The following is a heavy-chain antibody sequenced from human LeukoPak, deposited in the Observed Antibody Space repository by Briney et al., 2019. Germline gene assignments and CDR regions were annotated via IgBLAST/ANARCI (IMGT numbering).Heavy chain of an antibody. Sequence: SETLSLTCTVSGGSISSSSYYWGWIRQPPGKGLEWIGSIYYSGSTYYNPSLKSRVTISVDTSKNQFSLKLSSVTAADTAVYYCARRSWADSSGWYDRPDGNWFDPWGQGTLVTVSS. CDR1: GGSISSSSYY. CDR3: ARRSWADSSGWYDRPDGNWFDP. V-gene: IGHV4-39*01. D-gene: IGHD6-19*01. J-gene: IGHJ5*02. CDR2: IYYSGST.